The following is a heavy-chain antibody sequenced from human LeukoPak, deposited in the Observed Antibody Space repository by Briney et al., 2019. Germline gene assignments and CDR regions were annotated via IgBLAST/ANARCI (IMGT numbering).Heavy chain of an antibody. CDR1: GFTFSDYY. J-gene: IGHJ4*02. Sequence: GGSLRLSCAASGFTFSDYYMSWIRQAPGKGLEWVSYISSSGSTIYYADSVKGRFTISRDNAKNSLYLQMNSLRAEDTAVYYCARDRRANYYDSSGYFSSGPIDYWGQGTLVTVSS. CDR2: ISSSGSTI. D-gene: IGHD3-22*01. CDR3: ARDRRANYYDSSGYFSSGPIDY. V-gene: IGHV3-11*01.